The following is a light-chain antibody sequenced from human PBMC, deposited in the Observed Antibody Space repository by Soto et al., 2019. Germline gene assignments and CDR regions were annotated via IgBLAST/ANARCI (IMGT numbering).Light chain of an antibody. CDR2: EVS. J-gene: IGLJ2*01. CDR3: SSYTSGSTLVV. CDR1: SSDVGGYNY. V-gene: IGLV2-14*01. Sequence: QSALTQPASVSGSPGQSITISCTGTSSDVGGYNYVSWYQQHPGKARKLMIYEVSNRPSEVSNRFSGSRSGNTASLTISVLQAEDEGNYYCSSYTSGSTLVVFGGGTQLTVL.